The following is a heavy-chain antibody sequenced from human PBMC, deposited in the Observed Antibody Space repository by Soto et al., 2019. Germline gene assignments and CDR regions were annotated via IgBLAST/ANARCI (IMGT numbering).Heavy chain of an antibody. CDR1: GGSFSGYF. J-gene: IGHJ4*02. Sequence: SETLSLTCAVSGGSFSGYFWSWIRQPPGKGLEWIGEINHSGSTNYNPSLKSRVTISVATSKSQISLKLSSVTAADTSVYYCARSDYSGSGSLPYWGQGTLVTVSS. D-gene: IGHD3-10*01. CDR3: ARSDYSGSGSLPY. V-gene: IGHV4-34*01. CDR2: INHSGST.